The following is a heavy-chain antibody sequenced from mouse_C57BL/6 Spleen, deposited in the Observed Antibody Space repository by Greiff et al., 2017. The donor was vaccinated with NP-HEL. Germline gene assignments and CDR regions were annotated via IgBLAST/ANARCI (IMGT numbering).Heavy chain of an antibody. CDR1: GFTFSDYY. Sequence: EVKLVESEGGLVQPGSSMKLSCTASGFTFSDYYMAWVRQVPEKGLEWVANINYDGSSTYYLDSLKSRFIISRDNAKNILYLQMSSLKSEDTATYYCARDKGPNLYFDYWGQGTTLTVSS. CDR3: ARDKGPNLYFDY. J-gene: IGHJ2*01. V-gene: IGHV5-16*01. CDR2: INYDGSST.